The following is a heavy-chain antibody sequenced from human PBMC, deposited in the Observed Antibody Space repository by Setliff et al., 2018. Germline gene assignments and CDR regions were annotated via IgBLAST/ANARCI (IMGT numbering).Heavy chain of an antibody. Sequence: PGPPVKVSCKASGGFSTHAISWVRQVPGQGLEWMGGIIPILGTTDYAQNFQGRVTITTDESTSSAYLEMSNLRSEDTAVYYCASALIRRVAVAGKSQFDYWGQGTLVTAPQ. J-gene: IGHJ4*01. V-gene: IGHV1-69*05. CDR3: ASALIRRVAVAGKSQFDY. CDR1: GGFSTHA. CDR2: IIPILGTT. D-gene: IGHD6-19*01.